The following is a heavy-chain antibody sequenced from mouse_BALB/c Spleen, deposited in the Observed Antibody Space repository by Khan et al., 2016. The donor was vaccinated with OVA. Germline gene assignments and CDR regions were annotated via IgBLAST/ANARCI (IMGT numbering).Heavy chain of an antibody. CDR2: IIYTGST. J-gene: IGHJ3*01. Sequence: EVQLQESGPSLVKPSQTLSLTCSVTGDSITSGYWNWIRKFPGNRLEFMGYIIYTGSTYYNPSLKSRISITRHTSKNQYYLQLNSVTNEDTATYYCARSTYRYSFVYWGQGTLVTVSA. V-gene: IGHV3-8*02. CDR1: GDSITSGY. CDR3: ARSTYRYSFVY. D-gene: IGHD2-14*01.